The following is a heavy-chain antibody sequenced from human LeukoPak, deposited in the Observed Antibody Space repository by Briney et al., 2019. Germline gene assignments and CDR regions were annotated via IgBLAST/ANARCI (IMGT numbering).Heavy chain of an antibody. CDR1: GFTFSSYG. D-gene: IGHD4-17*01. V-gene: IGHV3-33*01. CDR3: ARDLDYGDYPMDY. J-gene: IGHJ4*02. CDR2: IWYDGSNK. Sequence: PGRSLRLSCAASGFTFSSYGMHWVRQAPGKGLEWVAVIWYDGSNKYYADSVKGRFTISRDNSKNTLYLQMNSLRAEDTAAYYCARDLDYGDYPMDYWGQGTLVTVSS.